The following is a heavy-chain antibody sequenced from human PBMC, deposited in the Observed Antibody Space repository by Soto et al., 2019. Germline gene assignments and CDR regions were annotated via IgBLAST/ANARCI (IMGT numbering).Heavy chain of an antibody. CDR1: GFTFDDYA. V-gene: IGHV3-9*01. CDR3: AKGYYYGSGTPLMAY. Sequence: EVQLVESGGGLVQPGRSLRLSCAASGFTFDDYAMHWVRQAPGKGLEWVSGISWNSGSIGYADSVKGRFTISRDNAKNSLYLQMNSLRAEDTALYYCAKGYYYGSGTPLMAYWGQGTLVTVSS. D-gene: IGHD3-10*01. CDR2: ISWNSGSI. J-gene: IGHJ4*02.